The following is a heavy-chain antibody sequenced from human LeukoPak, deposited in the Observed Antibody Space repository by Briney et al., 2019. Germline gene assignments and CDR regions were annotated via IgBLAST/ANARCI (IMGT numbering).Heavy chain of an antibody. CDR2: IYHTGTT. CDR3: ARHYTLVTAPGAYYMDV. Sequence: GSLKVSCAASGFTFRSYVMSWVRQAPGKGLEWIGTIYHTGTTYYNPSLQSRVTISVDTSKNQFSLNLSSVTATDTAVYFCARHYTLVTAPGAYYMDVWGKGTTVTVSS. J-gene: IGHJ6*03. D-gene: IGHD6-13*01. CDR1: GFTFRSYV. V-gene: IGHV4-38-2*01.